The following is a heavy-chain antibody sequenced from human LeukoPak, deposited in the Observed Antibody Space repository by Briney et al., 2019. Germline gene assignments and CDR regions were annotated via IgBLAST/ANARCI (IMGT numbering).Heavy chain of an antibody. CDR3: TRDPPLTSGYGMVV. D-gene: IGHD2-2*01. J-gene: IGHJ6*02. V-gene: IGHV3-66*01. CDR1: GFIVNTCF. Sequence: GGSLRLICAASGFIVNTCFMSWVRRAPGKGLEWGSVIYAGDTTFYADYVKGRFTISRDNSKNTVYLQMNSLRAEDTAVYYCTRDPPLTSGYGMVVWGQGATVTVSS. CDR2: IYAGDTT.